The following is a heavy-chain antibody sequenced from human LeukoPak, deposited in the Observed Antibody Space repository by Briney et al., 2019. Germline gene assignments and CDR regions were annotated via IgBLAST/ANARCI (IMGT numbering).Heavy chain of an antibody. CDR2: IRYDGSNK. V-gene: IGHV3-30*02. J-gene: IGHJ4*02. Sequence: GGSLRRSCAASGFTFSSYGMHWVHQTPGKGLEWVAFIRYDGSNKYYADSVKGRFTISRDNSKNTLYLQMNSLRAEDTAVYYCAKDWDYWGQGTLVTVSS. CDR3: AKDWDY. CDR1: GFTFSSYG.